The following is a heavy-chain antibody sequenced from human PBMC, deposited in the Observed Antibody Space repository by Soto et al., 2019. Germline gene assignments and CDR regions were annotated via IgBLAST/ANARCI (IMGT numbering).Heavy chain of an antibody. D-gene: IGHD3-22*01. CDR3: ARDELRITMIVGDAFDI. CDR2: IKQDGSEK. J-gene: IGHJ3*02. V-gene: IGHV3-7*03. Sequence: LRLSCAASGFTFSSYWMSWVRQAPGKGLEWVANIKQDGSEKYYVDSVKGRFTISRDNAKNSLYLQMNSLRAEDTAVYYCARDELRITMIVGDAFDIWGQGTMVTVSS. CDR1: GFTFSSYW.